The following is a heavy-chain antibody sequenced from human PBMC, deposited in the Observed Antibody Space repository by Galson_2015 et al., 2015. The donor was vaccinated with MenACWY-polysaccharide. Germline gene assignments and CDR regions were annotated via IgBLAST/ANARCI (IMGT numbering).Heavy chain of an antibody. CDR1: GFTFSDST. CDR3: TRGGDSDY. Sequence: SLRLSCAASGFTFSDSTMHWVRQASGKGLEWVGRIKSKTNRYATAYAASVKGRFTISRDDSKSTAYLQMNSLKTEDTAVYYCTRGGDSDYWGQGTLVTVSS. J-gene: IGHJ4*02. D-gene: IGHD2-21*02. V-gene: IGHV3-73*01. CDR2: IKSKTNRYAT.